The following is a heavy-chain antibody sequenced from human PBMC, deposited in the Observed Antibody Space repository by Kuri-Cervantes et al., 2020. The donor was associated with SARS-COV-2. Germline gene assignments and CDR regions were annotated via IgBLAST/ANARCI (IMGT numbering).Heavy chain of an antibody. V-gene: IGHV3-30-3*01. CDR3: ARDGRGDSASRSAFDF. CDR2: ISYDGSNK. J-gene: IGHJ3*01. Sequence: GESLKISCAASGFTFSSYAMHWVRQAPGKGLEWVAVISYDGSNKYYADSVKGRFTISRDNSRNTLYLQMNSLRAEDTAVYYCARDGRGDSASRSAFDFWGQGTMVTVSS. CDR1: GFTFSSYA. D-gene: IGHD2-21*01.